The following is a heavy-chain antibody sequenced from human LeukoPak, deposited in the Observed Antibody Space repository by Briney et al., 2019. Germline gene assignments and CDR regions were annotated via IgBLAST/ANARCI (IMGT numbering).Heavy chain of an antibody. CDR1: GGSLISDS. CDR2: LYDSGST. J-gene: IGHJ6*03. Sequence: SETLSLTCTVSGGSLISDSWTWIRQPPGKELEWIGYLYDSGSTKYNPSLKSRVTISLDTSKSQFSLKVTSVTAADTAVYFCARRGRSPGFAGKFTHYYYMDVWGEGTAVTVSS. D-gene: IGHD3-10*01. CDR3: ARRGRSPGFAGKFTHYYYMDV. V-gene: IGHV4-59*08.